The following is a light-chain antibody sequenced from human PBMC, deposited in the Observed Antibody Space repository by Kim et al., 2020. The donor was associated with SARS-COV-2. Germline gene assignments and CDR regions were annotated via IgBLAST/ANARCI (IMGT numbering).Light chain of an antibody. Sequence: KTVTISCTRSSGSIAINYVQRYHQRPASSPTTVIYEDNQRPSGGPHRFSCSIDSSSNTASLSISGLKTEDEACYCCQSYDSSNPWVFGGGTQLTVL. CDR3: QSYDSSNPWV. V-gene: IGLV6-57*01. CDR1: SGSIAINY. J-gene: IGLJ3*02. CDR2: EDN.